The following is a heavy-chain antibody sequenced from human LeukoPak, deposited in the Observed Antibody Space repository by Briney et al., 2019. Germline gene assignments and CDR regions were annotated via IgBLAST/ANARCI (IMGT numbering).Heavy chain of an antibody. Sequence: SETLSLTCTVSGGSISSYYWSWIRQPAGKGLEWIGRIYTSGSTNYNPSLKSRVTISVDTSKNQFSLKLSSVTAADTAVYYCAREVGLRYFDWLPKTFQEHPNFDYWGQGTLVTVSS. D-gene: IGHD3-9*01. CDR3: AREVGLRYFDWLPKTFQEHPNFDY. CDR2: IYTSGST. V-gene: IGHV4-4*07. CDR1: GGSISSYY. J-gene: IGHJ4*02.